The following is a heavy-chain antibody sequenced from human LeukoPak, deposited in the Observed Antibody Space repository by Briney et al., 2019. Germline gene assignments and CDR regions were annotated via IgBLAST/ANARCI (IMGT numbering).Heavy chain of an antibody. CDR1: GGSISSYY. CDR2: IYYSGST. J-gene: IGHJ5*02. CDR3: ARDSPFDP. V-gene: IGHV4-59*01. Sequence: SETLSLTCTVSGGSISSYYWSWIRQPPGKGLEWIGYIYYSGSTDYNPSLKSRVTISVDTSKNQFSLKLSSVTAADTAVYYCARDSPFDPWGQGTLVTVSS.